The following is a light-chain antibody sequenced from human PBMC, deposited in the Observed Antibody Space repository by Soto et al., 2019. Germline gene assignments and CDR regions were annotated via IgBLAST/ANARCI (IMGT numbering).Light chain of an antibody. CDR3: QQTFSTPFT. V-gene: IGKV1-39*01. CDR1: QTISSY. Sequence: DIQMTQSPSSLFASVGDRVTITCRASQTISSYLNWYQQKPGKAPKLLIYAASNLQSGVPARFSAGGSGTDFTLTISSLQLEDFATYYCQQTFSTPFTFGQGTRLEMK. J-gene: IGKJ5*01. CDR2: AAS.